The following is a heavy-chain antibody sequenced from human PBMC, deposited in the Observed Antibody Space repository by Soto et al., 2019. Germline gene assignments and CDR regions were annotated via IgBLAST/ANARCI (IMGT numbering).Heavy chain of an antibody. Sequence: LRLSCSTAGFTFSRYLMHWVRQAPGNGLVWVSRIYSDSSSTNYADALKGRFTISRDNAKNTIYLQMNSLRGEYTAVYYCVRDDGGRYYVNWFDVWGQADLVTVS. CDR2: IYSDSSST. D-gene: IGHD1-26*01. J-gene: IGHJ5*02. CDR3: VRDDGGRYYVNWFDV. CDR1: GFTFSRYL. V-gene: IGHV3-74*01.